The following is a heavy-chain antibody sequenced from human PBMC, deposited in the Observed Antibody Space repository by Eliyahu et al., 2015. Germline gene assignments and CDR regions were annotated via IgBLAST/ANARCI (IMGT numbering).Heavy chain of an antibody. CDR1: DASISSYY. J-gene: IGHJ4*02. V-gene: IGHV4-4*07. D-gene: IGHD6-13*01. CDR3: AKVRAYSSQFDY. CDR2: IYTSGST. Sequence: QVQLQESGPGLVKPSETLSLTCTVSDASISSYYWSWIRQPAGKGLEWIGRIYTSGSTNYNPSLKSRVTMSVDTSKNQFSLRLSSVTAADTAVYYCAKVRAYSSQFDYWGPGILVTXSS.